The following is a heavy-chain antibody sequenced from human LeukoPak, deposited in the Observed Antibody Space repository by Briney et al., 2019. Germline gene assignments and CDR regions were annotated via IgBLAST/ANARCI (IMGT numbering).Heavy chain of an antibody. CDR1: GFTFIHYY. V-gene: IGHV3-11*06. J-gene: IGHJ4*02. Sequence: GGALRLPRAACGFTFIHYYMRWIRQAPAKGLEWVSYVSSSSSNSKTADAVKGRFNISRANATTSLYLKMNSRRAEDTAVYYCARAGGMAAILGSFGYWGQGTLVTVA. D-gene: IGHD5-24*01. CDR3: ARAGGMAAILGSFGY. CDR2: VSSSSSNS.